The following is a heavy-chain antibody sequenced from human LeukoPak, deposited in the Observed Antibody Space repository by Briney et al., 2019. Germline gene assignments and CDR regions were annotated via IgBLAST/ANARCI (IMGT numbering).Heavy chain of an antibody. V-gene: IGHV1-2*02. CDR3: ARGQPYYYDTSGYYYGD. D-gene: IGHD3-22*01. J-gene: IGHJ4*02. Sequence: ASVTVSCTASGYTFTGYYMHWVRQAPGQGLEWMGWINPNSGGTKYAQKFQGRVTMTRDTSISTAYMDLSRLRSDDTAVYYCARGQPYYYDTSGYYYGDWGQGTLVTVSS. CDR1: GYTFTGYY. CDR2: INPNSGGT.